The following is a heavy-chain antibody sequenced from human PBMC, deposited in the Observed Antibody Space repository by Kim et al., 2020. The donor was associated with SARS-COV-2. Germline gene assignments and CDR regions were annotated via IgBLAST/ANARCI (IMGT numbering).Heavy chain of an antibody. CDR3: AKERAVAMGRGVIGH. J-gene: IGHJ4*02. CDR1: GFIFSNYA. D-gene: IGHD3-10*01. Sequence: GGSLRLSCAASGFIFSNYAMIWVRQAPGKGLEWVSAISGGGGSTYYADSVKGRFTISRDNSKNTLYVQLNSLRAEDTAVYYCAKERAVAMGRGVIGHWGQGTLVTVSS. CDR2: ISGGGGST. V-gene: IGHV3-23*01.